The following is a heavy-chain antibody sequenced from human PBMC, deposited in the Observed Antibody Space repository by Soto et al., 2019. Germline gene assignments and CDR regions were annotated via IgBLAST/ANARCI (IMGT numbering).Heavy chain of an antibody. J-gene: IGHJ2*01. D-gene: IGHD2-15*01. V-gene: IGHV1-18*01. CDR2: ISIEKGDT. Sequence: QVQVVQSGAEVKKPGASVKVACKASGYSFDTFGMSWVRQAPGQGLEWMGWISIEKGDTNSAQKFQDRVTMTTDTSTSTAYMDLMSLSSDYTALYYCARFYCSLGSCFTCWHFQLWGRGTLVTVSS. CDR1: GYSFDTFG. CDR3: ARFYCSLGSCFTCWHFQL.